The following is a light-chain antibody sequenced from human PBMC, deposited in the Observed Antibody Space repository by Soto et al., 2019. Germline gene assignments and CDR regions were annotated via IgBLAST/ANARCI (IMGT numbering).Light chain of an antibody. CDR3: QQYGTSPPMYT. V-gene: IGKV3-20*01. CDR2: GAS. CDR1: QSVSSY. J-gene: IGKJ2*01. Sequence: EIVLTQSPATLSLSPGERATLSCRASQSVSSYLAWYQQKPGQAPRLLIYGASNRATGIPDRFSGSGSGTDFTLTISRLEPEDFAVYYCQQYGTSPPMYTFGQGTKLEI.